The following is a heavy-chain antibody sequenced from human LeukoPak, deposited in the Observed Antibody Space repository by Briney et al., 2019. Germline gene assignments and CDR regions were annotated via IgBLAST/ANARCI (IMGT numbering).Heavy chain of an antibody. CDR1: GFTVSSNY. CDR2: IYSGGST. V-gene: IGHV3-53*04. J-gene: IGHJ6*01. Sequence: GGSLRLSCAASGFTVSSNYMSWVRQAPGKGLEWVSVIYSGGSTYYADSVKGRFTISRHNSKNTLYLQMNSLRAEDTAVYYCARAPPGATSFGYYYGMDVWGQGTTVTVSS. CDR3: ARAPPGATSFGYYYGMDV. D-gene: IGHD1-26*01.